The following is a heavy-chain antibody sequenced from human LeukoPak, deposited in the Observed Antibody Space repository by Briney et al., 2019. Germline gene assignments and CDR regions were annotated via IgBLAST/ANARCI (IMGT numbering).Heavy chain of an antibody. D-gene: IGHD6-6*01. CDR1: GFTFTSYS. CDR3: ARDPGAARPIDY. J-gene: IGHJ4*02. Sequence: KSVGSLRLSCAASGFTFTSYSLNWVRQAPGKGLEWVSSIDSSTNYIYYADSVQGRFTMSRDNAKDSVYLQMNSLRAEDAAVYYCARDPGAARPIDYWGQGTLVTVSS. V-gene: IGHV3-21*01. CDR2: IDSSTNYI.